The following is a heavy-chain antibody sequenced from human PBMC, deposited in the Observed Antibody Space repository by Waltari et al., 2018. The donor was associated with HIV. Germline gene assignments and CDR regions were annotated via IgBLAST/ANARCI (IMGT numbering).Heavy chain of an antibody. D-gene: IGHD1-26*01. J-gene: IGHJ4*02. CDR3: AREWGLPPLFDD. CDR1: GFTFSNYW. V-gene: IGHV3-7*01. CDR2: IKHDGSEK. Sequence: EVQLVESGGDLVQPGGSLRLSCAASGFTFSNYWMTWVRQNPGKGLEWVANIKHDGSEKYFVESVKGRFTISRDNARNSLFLQMSSLRAEDTGVYHCAREWGLPPLFDDWGQGTLVTVSS.